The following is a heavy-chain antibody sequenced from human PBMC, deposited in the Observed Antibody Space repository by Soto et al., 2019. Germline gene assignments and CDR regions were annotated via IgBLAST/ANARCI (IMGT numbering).Heavy chain of an antibody. CDR1: GGFIISSSYY. Sequence: SETLSLTCTVSGGFIISSSYYWGWIRQPPGKGLEWIVSIYYRGSTYYNPSLKSRVTISVDTSKNQFSLKLTSVTAADTSVYYCGTHPPYGRLDHWGQGTLVTVSS. D-gene: IGHD4-17*01. CDR2: IYYRGST. V-gene: IGHV4-39*01. CDR3: GTHPPYGRLDH. J-gene: IGHJ4*02.